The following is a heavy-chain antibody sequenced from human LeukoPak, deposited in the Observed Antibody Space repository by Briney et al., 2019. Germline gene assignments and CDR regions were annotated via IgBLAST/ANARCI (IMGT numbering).Heavy chain of an antibody. V-gene: IGHV4-39*07. CDR2: IYYSGNT. J-gene: IGHJ4*02. CDR3: ARTLGRRLAPFDY. CDR1: GVSISSSNSY. D-gene: IGHD3-16*01. Sequence: PSETLSLTCTVSGVSISSSNSYWGWIRQPPGKGLEWIGSIYYSGNTYYNASLKSQVTISVDTSKNQFSLKLSSVTAADTAVYYCARTLGRRLAPFDYWGQGTLVTVSS.